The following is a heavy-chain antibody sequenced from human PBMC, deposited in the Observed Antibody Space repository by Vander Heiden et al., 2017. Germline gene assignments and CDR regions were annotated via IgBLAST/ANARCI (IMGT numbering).Heavy chain of an antibody. CDR3: AKDIWWTAAAPYYGMDV. V-gene: IGHV3-30*18. CDR2: ISYDGSNK. D-gene: IGHD6-13*01. CDR1: GFTFSSYG. J-gene: IGHJ6*02. Sequence: QVQLVESGGGVVQPGRSLRLSCAASGFTFSSYGMHWVRQAPGKGLEWVAVISYDGSNKYYADSVKGRFTISRDNSKNTLYLQMNSLRAEDTAVYYCAKDIWWTAAAPYYGMDVWGQGTTVTVSS.